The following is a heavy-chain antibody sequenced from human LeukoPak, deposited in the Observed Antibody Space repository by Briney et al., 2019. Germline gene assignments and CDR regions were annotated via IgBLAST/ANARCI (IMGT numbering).Heavy chain of an antibody. J-gene: IGHJ3*02. CDR2: ISSSSSYI. D-gene: IGHD3-22*01. CDR3: ATPDWMGSGYRSDAFDI. V-gene: IGHV3-21*01. Sequence: PGGSLRLSCAASGFTFSSYSMNWVRQAPGKGLEWVSSISSSSSYIYYADSVKGRFTISRDNAKNSLYLQMNSLRAEDTAVYCCATPDWMGSGYRSDAFDIWGQGTMVTVSS. CDR1: GFTFSSYS.